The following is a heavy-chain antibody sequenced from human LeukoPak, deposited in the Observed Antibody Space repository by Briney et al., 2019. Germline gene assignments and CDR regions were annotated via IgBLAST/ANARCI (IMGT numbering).Heavy chain of an antibody. V-gene: IGHV4-61*01. CDR3: ARSVATVYFDY. CDR2: TYYSGST. Sequence: SGTLSLTCTVSGGSVSSGSYYWSWIRQPPGKGLEWIGYTYYSGSTNYNPSLKSRVTISVDTSKNQFSLKLSSVTAADTAVYYCARSVATVYFDYWGQGTLVTVSS. D-gene: IGHD5-12*01. CDR1: GGSVSSGSYY. J-gene: IGHJ4*02.